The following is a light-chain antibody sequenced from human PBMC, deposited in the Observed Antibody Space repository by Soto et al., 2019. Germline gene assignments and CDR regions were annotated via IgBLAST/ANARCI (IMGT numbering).Light chain of an antibody. V-gene: IGLV2-14*01. CDR2: EVS. CDR3: SSYTSSRAYV. J-gene: IGLJ1*01. Sequence: QSALTQPASVSGSPGQSITISCTGTSSDVGTYNYVSWYQQHPGKAPKLMIYEVSNRPSGVSNRFSGSKSGNTASLTISGLQAEAEADYYCSSYTSSRAYVFGTGTKVTVL. CDR1: SSDVGTYNY.